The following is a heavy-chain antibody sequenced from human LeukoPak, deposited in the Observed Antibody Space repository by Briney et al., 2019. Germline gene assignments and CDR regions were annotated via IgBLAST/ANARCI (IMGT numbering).Heavy chain of an antibody. J-gene: IGHJ4*02. Sequence: PSETLSLTCTVSGGSISSSSYYWGWIRQPPGKGLEWIGSIYYSGSTYYNPSLKSRVTISVDTSKNQFSLKLSSVTAADTAVYYCAARLYYYDRSGYYGYWGQGTLVTVSS. V-gene: IGHV4-39*01. D-gene: IGHD3-22*01. CDR3: AARLYYYDRSGYYGY. CDR1: GGSISSSSYY. CDR2: IYYSGST.